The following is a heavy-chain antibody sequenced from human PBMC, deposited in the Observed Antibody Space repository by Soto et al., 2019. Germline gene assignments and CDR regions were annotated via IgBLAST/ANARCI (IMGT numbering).Heavy chain of an antibody. CDR2: IYYSGST. J-gene: IGHJ5*02. Sequence: PSETLSLTCTVSGGSISSYYWSWIRQPPGKGLEWIGYIYYSGSTNYNPSLKSRVTISVDTSKNQFPLKLSSVTAADTAVYYCARENYYGSGSYTLNWFDPWGQGTQVTVSS. V-gene: IGHV4-59*01. CDR1: GGSISSYY. D-gene: IGHD3-10*01. CDR3: ARENYYGSGSYTLNWFDP.